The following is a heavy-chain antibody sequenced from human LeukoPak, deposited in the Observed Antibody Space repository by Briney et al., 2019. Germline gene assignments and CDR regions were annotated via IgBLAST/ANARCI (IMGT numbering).Heavy chain of an antibody. D-gene: IGHD3-22*01. J-gene: IGHJ3*02. Sequence: SETLSLTCAVSGGSLSSGGYSWGWIRQPPGKGLEFFGYIYHTGSTNYNPSLKSRVAISVDRSKNQFSLKLTSVTAADTAVYYCARGSVYDSSTFDIWGQGTMVTVSS. V-gene: IGHV4-30-2*01. CDR3: ARGSVYDSSTFDI. CDR1: GGSLSSGGYS. CDR2: IYHTGST.